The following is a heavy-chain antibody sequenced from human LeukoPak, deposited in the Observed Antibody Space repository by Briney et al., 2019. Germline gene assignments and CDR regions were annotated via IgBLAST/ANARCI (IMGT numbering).Heavy chain of an antibody. CDR1: GGSFSGYY. Sequence: SETLSLTCAVYGGSFSGYYWSWIRQPPGKGLEWIGEINHSGSTNYNPSLKSRVPISVDTSKNQFSLKLSSVTAADTAVYFCARGRKVVCSSASCPGWFDPWAQGTLVTVSS. CDR3: ARGRKVVCSSASCPGWFDP. CDR2: INHSGST. D-gene: IGHD6-13*01. V-gene: IGHV4-34*01. J-gene: IGHJ5*02.